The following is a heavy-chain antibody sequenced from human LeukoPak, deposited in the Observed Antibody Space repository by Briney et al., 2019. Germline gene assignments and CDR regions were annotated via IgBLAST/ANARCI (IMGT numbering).Heavy chain of an antibody. CDR3: ARLVYGGAYFDY. V-gene: IGHV4-59*08. CDR1: GGSISRYY. J-gene: IGHJ4*02. Sequence: NPSETLSLTCTVSGGSISRYYWSWVRQPPGKRLEWIGYIYYSGSTNYNPSLKSRVTISVDTSKNQFSLKLSSVTAADTAVYYCARLVYGGAYFDYWGQGTLVTVSS. CDR2: IYYSGST. D-gene: IGHD4-23*01.